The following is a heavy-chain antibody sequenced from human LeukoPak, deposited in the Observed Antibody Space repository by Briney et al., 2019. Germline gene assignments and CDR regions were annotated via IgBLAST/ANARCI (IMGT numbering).Heavy chain of an antibody. CDR2: INHSGST. CDR1: GESFSGYY. CDR3: ARAYYYYYMDV. V-gene: IGHV4-34*01. J-gene: IGHJ6*03. Sequence: SETLSLTCAVYGESFSGYYWSWIRQPPGKGLEWIGEINHSGSTNYNPSLKSRVTISVDTSKNQFSLKLSSVTAADTAVYYCARAYYYYYMDVWGKGTTVTVSS.